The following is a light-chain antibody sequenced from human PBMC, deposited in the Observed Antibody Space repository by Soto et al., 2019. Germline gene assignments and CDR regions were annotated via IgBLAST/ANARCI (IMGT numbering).Light chain of an antibody. CDR3: QQYISYRWDT. CDR2: KAS. J-gene: IGKJ2*01. Sequence: DIQMTQSPSTLSASVGDRVTITCRASQSISSWLAWYQQKPGKAPKLLIYKASSLESGVPSRLSGSGSGTEFTLTISSLQPDDFVTDYCQQYISYRWDTFGQGTKLEIK. V-gene: IGKV1-5*03. CDR1: QSISSW.